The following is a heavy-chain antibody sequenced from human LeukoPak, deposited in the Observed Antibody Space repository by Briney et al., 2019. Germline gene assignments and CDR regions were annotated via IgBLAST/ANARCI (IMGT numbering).Heavy chain of an antibody. D-gene: IGHD6-19*01. V-gene: IGHV1-8*01. J-gene: IGHJ5*02. CDR1: GYTFTSYD. CDR2: MNPNSGNT. CDR3: ARDRRRIAVAGTGWFDP. Sequence: ASVKVSCKASGYTFTSYDINWVRQATGQGLEWMGWMNPNSGNTGYAQKFQGRVTMTRDTSISTAYMELSRLRSDDTAVYYCARDRRRIAVAGTGWFDPWGQGTLVTVSS.